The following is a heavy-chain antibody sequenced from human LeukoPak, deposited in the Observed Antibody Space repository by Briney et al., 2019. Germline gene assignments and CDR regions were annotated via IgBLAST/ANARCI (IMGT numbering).Heavy chain of an antibody. J-gene: IGHJ3*01. CDR2: IYSGGTI. Sequence: GGSLRLSCAASGFSVRTNYMSWVRQAPGKGLEWVSVIYSGGTIRYADSVKGRFTISRDNSRDTLHLQMNSLRVDDTAVYYCVSAVQPLFSSDNSGYYGDAFDVWGQGTVVTVSS. CDR1: GFSVRTNY. D-gene: IGHD3-22*01. CDR3: VSAVQPLFSSDNSGYYGDAFDV. V-gene: IGHV3-53*01.